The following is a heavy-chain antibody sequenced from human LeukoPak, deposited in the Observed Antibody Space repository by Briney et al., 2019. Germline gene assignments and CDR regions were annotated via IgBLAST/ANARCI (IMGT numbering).Heavy chain of an antibody. CDR3: ARVRFAIIDY. Sequence: GGSLRLSCAASGFTVSSNYTSWVRQAPGKGLEWVSVIYSGGSTYYADSVKGRFTISRDNSKNTLYLQMNSLRAEDTAVYYCARVRFAIIDYWGQGTLVTVSS. J-gene: IGHJ4*02. CDR2: IYSGGST. CDR1: GFTVSSNY. V-gene: IGHV3-53*01. D-gene: IGHD3-3*01.